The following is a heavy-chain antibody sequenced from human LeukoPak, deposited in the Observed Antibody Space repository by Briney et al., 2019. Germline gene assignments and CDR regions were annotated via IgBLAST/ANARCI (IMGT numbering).Heavy chain of an antibody. CDR3: ARGKSGYG. CDR1: DDSITMYY. D-gene: IGHD5-12*01. V-gene: IGHV4-59*01. J-gene: IGHJ4*02. Sequence: SETLSLTCSVSDDSITMYYWTWIRQPPGKGLEWIGYVDHTGSTNFNPSLNGRVSISRDTSKNLFSLRLRSVTAADTAVYFCARGKSGYGWGQGTLVTVSS. CDR2: VDHTGST.